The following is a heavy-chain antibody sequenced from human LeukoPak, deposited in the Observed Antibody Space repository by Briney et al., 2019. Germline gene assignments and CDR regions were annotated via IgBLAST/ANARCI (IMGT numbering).Heavy chain of an antibody. CDR2: INHSGST. D-gene: IGHD3-22*01. Sequence: SETLSLTCTVSGGSISSGGYYWSWIRQPPGKGLEWIGEINHSGSTNYNPSLKSRVTISVDTSKNQFSLKLSSVTAADTAVYYCARGLFHSSGLPYAMDVWGQGTTVTVSS. J-gene: IGHJ6*02. V-gene: IGHV4-39*07. CDR1: GGSISSGGYY. CDR3: ARGLFHSSGLPYAMDV.